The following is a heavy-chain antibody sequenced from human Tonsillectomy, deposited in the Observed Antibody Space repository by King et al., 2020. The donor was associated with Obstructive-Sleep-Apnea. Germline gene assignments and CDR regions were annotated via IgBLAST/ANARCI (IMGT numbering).Heavy chain of an antibody. J-gene: IGHJ4*02. V-gene: IGHV4-39*07. D-gene: IGHD6-19*01. CDR1: GGSISSSSYY. CDR3: ARVRSSGWSYYFDY. Sequence: LQLQESGPGLVKPSETLSLTCTVSGGSISSSSYYWGWIRQPPGKGLEWIGSIDYSGSTYYNPSLNSRVTISVATSKNQFSLKLSSVTAADTAVYYCARVRSSGWSYYFDYWGQGTLVTVSS. CDR2: IDYSGST.